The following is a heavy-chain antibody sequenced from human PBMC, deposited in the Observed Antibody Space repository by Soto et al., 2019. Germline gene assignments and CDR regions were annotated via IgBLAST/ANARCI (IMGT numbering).Heavy chain of an antibody. CDR2: IWYDGSNK. D-gene: IGHD5-12*01. V-gene: IGHV3-33*01. Sequence: QVQLVESGGGVVQPGRSLRLSCAASGFTFSSYGMHWVRQAPGKGLEWVAVIWYDGSNKYYADSVKGRFTISRDNSKNTLYLQMNSLRAEDTAVYYCAREGRGRDGYNYFDCYGMDVWGQGTTVTVSS. J-gene: IGHJ6*02. CDR3: AREGRGRDGYNYFDCYGMDV. CDR1: GFTFSSYG.